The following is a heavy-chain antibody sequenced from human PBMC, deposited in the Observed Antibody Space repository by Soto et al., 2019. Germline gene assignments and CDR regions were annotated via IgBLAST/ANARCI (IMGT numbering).Heavy chain of an antibody. D-gene: IGHD2-8*01. J-gene: IGHJ4*02. Sequence: VASVKVSCKASGYTFTSYGISWVRQAPGQGLEWMGWISAYNGNTNYAQKLQGRVTMTTDTSTSTAYMELRSLRSDDTAVYYCARDPGYCTNGVCYTGMVDYWGQGTLVTVSS. V-gene: IGHV1-18*01. CDR1: GYTFTSYG. CDR2: ISAYNGNT. CDR3: ARDPGYCTNGVCYTGMVDY.